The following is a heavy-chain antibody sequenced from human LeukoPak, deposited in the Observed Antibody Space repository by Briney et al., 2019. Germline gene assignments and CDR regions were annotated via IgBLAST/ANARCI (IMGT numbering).Heavy chain of an antibody. J-gene: IGHJ6*03. V-gene: IGHV3-11*01. CDR1: GFTFSDYY. CDR3: ARWRYSSGWRRGNYYYMDV. Sequence: GGSLRLSCAASGFTFSDYYMSWIRQAPGKGLEWVSYISSSGSTIYYAGSVKGRFTISRDNAKNSLYLQMNSLRAEDTAVYYCARWRYSSGWRRGNYYYMDVWGKGTTVTISS. CDR2: ISSSGSTI. D-gene: IGHD6-19*01.